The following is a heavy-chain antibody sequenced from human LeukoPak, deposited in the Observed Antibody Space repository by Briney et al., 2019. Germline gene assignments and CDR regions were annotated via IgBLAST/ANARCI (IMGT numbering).Heavy chain of an antibody. V-gene: IGHV4-59*12. CDR2: IYYSGST. CDR1: GGSISSYY. J-gene: IGHJ4*02. Sequence: PSETLSLTCTVSGGSISSYYWSWIRQPPGKGLEWIGYIYYSGSTNYNPSLKSRVTISVDTSKNQFSLKLSSVTAADTAVYYCARDSRNMVRGVPFDYWGQGTLVTVSS. CDR3: ARDSRNMVRGVPFDY. D-gene: IGHD3-10*01.